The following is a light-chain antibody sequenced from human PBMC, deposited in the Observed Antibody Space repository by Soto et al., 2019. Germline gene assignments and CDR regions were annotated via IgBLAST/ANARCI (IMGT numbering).Light chain of an antibody. V-gene: IGKV3-11*01. Sequence: EIVLTQSPATLSMSPGERATLSCRASQSVRGYLNWYQQKSGQAPSLLIYDVSNRATGIPARFSGSGSGTDFTLTISSLEPEDFAVYYCQQRQTFGQGTKVEIK. CDR2: DVS. CDR3: QQRQT. J-gene: IGKJ1*01. CDR1: QSVRGY.